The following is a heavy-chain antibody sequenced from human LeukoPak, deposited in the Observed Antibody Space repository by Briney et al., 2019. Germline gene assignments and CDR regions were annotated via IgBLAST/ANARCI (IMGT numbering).Heavy chain of an antibody. D-gene: IGHD3-22*01. CDR3: ARDSSYYDSSGYPDY. J-gene: IGHJ4*02. Sequence: PSETLSLTCTVSGGSISSYYWRWIRQPAGKGLEWIGRIYTSGSTNYNPSLKSRVTMSVDTSKNQFSLKLSSVTAADTAVYYCARDSSYYDSSGYPDYWGQGTLVTVSS. CDR2: IYTSGST. V-gene: IGHV4-4*07. CDR1: GGSISSYY.